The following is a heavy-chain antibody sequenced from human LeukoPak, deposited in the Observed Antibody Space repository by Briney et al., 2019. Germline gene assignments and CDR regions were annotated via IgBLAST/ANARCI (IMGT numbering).Heavy chain of an antibody. J-gene: IGHJ4*02. Sequence: GGSLRLSCAASGFTFSSYAMSWVRQAPGKGLEWVSAISGSGGSTYYADSVKGRFTISRDNSKNSLYLQMNSLRAEDTAVYYCAKKQSYYYDSSALRGGGYFDYWGQGTLVTVSS. CDR2: ISGSGGST. CDR1: GFTFSSYA. CDR3: AKKQSYYYDSSALRGGGYFDY. V-gene: IGHV3-23*01. D-gene: IGHD3-22*01.